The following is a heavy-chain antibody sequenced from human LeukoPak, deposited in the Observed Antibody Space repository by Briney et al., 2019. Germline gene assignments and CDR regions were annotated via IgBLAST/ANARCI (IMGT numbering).Heavy chain of an antibody. J-gene: IGHJ4*02. Sequence: GGSLRLSCTASGFTFGDYAMSWFRQAPGKGLEWVGFIRSKAYGGTTEYAASVKGRFTISRDDSKSIAYLQMNSLKTEDTAVYYCTRDRAVRGAKPAPPFDYWGQGTLVTVSS. CDR3: TRDRAVRGAKPAPPFDY. V-gene: IGHV3-49*03. D-gene: IGHD3-10*01. CDR2: IRSKAYGGTT. CDR1: GFTFGDYA.